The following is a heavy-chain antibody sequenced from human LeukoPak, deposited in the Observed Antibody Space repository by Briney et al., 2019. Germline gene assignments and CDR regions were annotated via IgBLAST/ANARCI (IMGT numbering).Heavy chain of an antibody. J-gene: IGHJ4*02. Sequence: GGTLRLSCAASGFNFNNYGMTWVRQAPGKGLEWVSSISGGGVTPYYADSVQGRFTISRDNSKNTLYLQMNSLRVEDTAVYYCAKGMSSGWYAEGQFDYWGQGTLVTVSS. D-gene: IGHD6-19*01. CDR3: AKGMSSGWYAEGQFDY. CDR1: GFNFNNYG. CDR2: ISGGGVTP. V-gene: IGHV3-23*01.